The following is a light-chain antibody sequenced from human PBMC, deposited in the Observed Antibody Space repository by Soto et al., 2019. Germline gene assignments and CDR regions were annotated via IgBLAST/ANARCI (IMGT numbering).Light chain of an antibody. J-gene: IGKJ1*01. Sequence: DIQMTQSPSSLSASVGDRVTITCRASQSISSYLNWYQQKPGKAPKLLIYAASSLHRGVPSRFSCSGSGTDFTLTISSLQTEGFATYDCQQSYSTPWTFGQGTKVEIK. CDR2: AAS. V-gene: IGKV1-39*01. CDR3: QQSYSTPWT. CDR1: QSISSY.